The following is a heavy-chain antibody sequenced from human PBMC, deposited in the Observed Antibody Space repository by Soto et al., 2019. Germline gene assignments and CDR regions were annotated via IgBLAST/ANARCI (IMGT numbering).Heavy chain of an antibody. CDR1: GFIFGTNG. CDR2: IWYDGSNE. J-gene: IGHJ4*02. CDR3: ARRYSSGGEYYFDL. Sequence: HPGGPLRLSCAASGFIFGTNGMHWVRQAPGKGLEWVAVIWYDGSNEDYAESMKGRITISRDNSKNTVFLQMNSLRVEDSAVYYCARRYSSGGEYYFDLWGQGALVTVSS. V-gene: IGHV3-33*03. D-gene: IGHD6-19*01.